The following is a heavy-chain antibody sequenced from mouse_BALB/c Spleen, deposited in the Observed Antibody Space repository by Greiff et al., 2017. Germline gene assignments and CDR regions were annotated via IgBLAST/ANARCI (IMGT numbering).Heavy chain of an antibody. CDR2: ISYDGSN. CDR1: GYSITSGYY. J-gene: IGHJ3*01. D-gene: IGHD2-4*01. V-gene: IGHV3-6*02. Sequence: EVKLVESGPGLVKPSQSLSLTCSVTGYSITSGYYWNWIRQFPGNKLEWMGYISYDGSNNYNPSLKNRISITRDTSKNQFFLKLNSVTTEDTATYYCARGITSAWFAYWGQGTLVTVSA. CDR3: ARGITSAWFAY.